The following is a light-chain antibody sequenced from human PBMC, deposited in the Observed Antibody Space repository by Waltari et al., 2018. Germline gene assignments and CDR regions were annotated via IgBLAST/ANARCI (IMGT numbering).Light chain of an antibody. CDR2: QST. CDR3: QVWDSSIAV. Sequence: SYELTQSPSVSVSPGQTASITCSGDKLGDKYVCWYQQKQGQSPALVTYQSTRRPQGTPERFSGSNSGNTATLTISGTQAMDEAYYYCQVWDSSIAVFGGGTKLTVL. V-gene: IGLV3-1*01. CDR1: KLGDKY. J-gene: IGLJ3*02.